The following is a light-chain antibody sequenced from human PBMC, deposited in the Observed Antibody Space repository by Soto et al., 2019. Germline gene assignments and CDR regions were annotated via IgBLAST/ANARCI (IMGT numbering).Light chain of an antibody. Sequence: EIVWKHFPATRPWSPGERATLPGRAGQSVTSSLAWYQQKPGQAPRLLIYDASNRATGIPARFSGSGSGTDFTLTISSLEPEDFAVYYCQQRSNWPLTFGGGTKVEIK. CDR1: QSVTSS. V-gene: IGKV3-11*01. J-gene: IGKJ4*01. CDR2: DAS. CDR3: QQRSNWPLT.